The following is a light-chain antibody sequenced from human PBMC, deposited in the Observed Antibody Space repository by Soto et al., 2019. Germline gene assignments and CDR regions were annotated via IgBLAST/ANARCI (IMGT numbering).Light chain of an antibody. Sequence: QSVLAQPPSASGSPEQSVTISCTGTSSDVGLYNYVSWYQLHPGKAPKLMIYEVSKRPSGVPDRFSGSKSGNTASLTVSGLQAEDEADYYCSSYVGRDQFLYVFGTGTKVTVL. J-gene: IGLJ1*01. CDR1: SSDVGLYNY. CDR2: EVS. CDR3: SSYVGRDQFLYV. V-gene: IGLV2-8*01.